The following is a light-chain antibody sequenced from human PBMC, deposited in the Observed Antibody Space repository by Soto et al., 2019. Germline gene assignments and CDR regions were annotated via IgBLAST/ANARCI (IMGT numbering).Light chain of an antibody. CDR1: QSVSSN. V-gene: IGKV3-20*01. CDR3: QQYGSSIS. Sequence: EIVMTQSPATLSVSQGERATLSCRASQSVSSNLAWYQQKPGQAPRLLIYGASNRATGIPDRFSGSGSGTDVTLTINRLEPEAFAVYYCQQYGSSISLGQGTRLEIK. J-gene: IGKJ5*01. CDR2: GAS.